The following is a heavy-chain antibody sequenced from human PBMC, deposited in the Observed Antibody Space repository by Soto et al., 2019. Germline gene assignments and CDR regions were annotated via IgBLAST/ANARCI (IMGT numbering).Heavy chain of an antibody. V-gene: IGHV3-23*01. Sequence: EVQLLESGGGLVQPGGSLRLSCAASGFTFSSYAMSWVRQAPGKGLEWISGISGSGDSTYYADSVKGRFTISRDNSKNTLYLQMNSLRAEDTAVYYCAKDLSVYYDSSGYYGAEYFQHWGQGTLVTVSS. CDR2: ISGSGDST. CDR3: AKDLSVYYDSSGYYGAEYFQH. J-gene: IGHJ1*01. D-gene: IGHD3-22*01. CDR1: GFTFSSYA.